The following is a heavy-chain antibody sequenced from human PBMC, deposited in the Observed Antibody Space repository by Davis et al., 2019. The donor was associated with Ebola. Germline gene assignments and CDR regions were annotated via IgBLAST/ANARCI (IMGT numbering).Heavy chain of an antibody. CDR3: ARGRGSSRYFRFDY. J-gene: IGHJ4*02. CDR2: INHSGST. V-gene: IGHV4-34*01. CDR1: GGSFSGYY. Sequence: SETLSLTCAVYGGSFSGYYWSWIRQPPGKGLEWIGEINHSGSTNYNPSLKSRVTISVDTSKNQFSLKLSSVTAADTAVYYCARGRGSSRYFRFDYWGQGTLVTVSS. D-gene: IGHD6-13*01.